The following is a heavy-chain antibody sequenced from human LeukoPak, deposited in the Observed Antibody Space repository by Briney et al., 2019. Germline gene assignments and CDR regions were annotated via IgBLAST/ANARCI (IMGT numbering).Heavy chain of an antibody. CDR2: IHTSGRT. J-gene: IGHJ4*01. CDR1: GGSISTYY. CDR3: AGRALSTGWTFDY. D-gene: IGHD6-19*01. Sequence: SETLSLTCSVSGGSISTYYWSWIRQPAGKGLEWIAQIHTSGRTDFNPSLKRRLSISMDTPNNHFSLMITSVTAADTAIYYCAGRALSTGWTFDYWGHGTLVTVSS. V-gene: IGHV4-4*07.